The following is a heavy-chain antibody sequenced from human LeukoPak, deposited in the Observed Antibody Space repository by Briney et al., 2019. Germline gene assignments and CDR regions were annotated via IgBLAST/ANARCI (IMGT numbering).Heavy chain of an antibody. Sequence: GRSLRLSCAASGFTFSSYGMHWVRQAPGKGLEWVAVIWYDGSNKYYADSVKGRFTISRDNSKNTLYLQMNSLRAEDTAVYYCARERVEAAALDYWGQGTLVTVSS. CDR1: GFTFSSYG. CDR2: IWYDGSNK. CDR3: ARERVEAAALDY. J-gene: IGHJ4*02. D-gene: IGHD6-13*01. V-gene: IGHV3-33*01.